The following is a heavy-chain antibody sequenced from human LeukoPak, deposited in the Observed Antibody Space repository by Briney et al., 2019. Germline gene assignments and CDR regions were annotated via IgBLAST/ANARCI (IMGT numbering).Heavy chain of an antibody. Sequence: PSETLSLTCTVSGGSISSYYWSWIRQPPGKGLEWIGYIYYSGSTNYNPSLKSRVTISVDTPKNQFSLKLSSVTAADTAVYYCAGTDYDILTGLTPNLFDYWGQGTLVTVSS. CDR1: GGSISSYY. D-gene: IGHD3-9*01. CDR2: IYYSGST. CDR3: AGTDYDILTGLTPNLFDY. J-gene: IGHJ4*02. V-gene: IGHV4-59*01.